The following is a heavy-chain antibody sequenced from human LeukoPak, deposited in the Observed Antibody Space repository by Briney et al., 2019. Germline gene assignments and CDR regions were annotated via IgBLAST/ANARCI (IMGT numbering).Heavy chain of an antibody. CDR2: IGGGENT. J-gene: IGHJ4*02. CDR3: AKVLTGSQDY. D-gene: IGHD1-14*01. Sequence: PGGSLRLSCAASGFTFNSYALSWVRQAPGKGLEWVSTIGGGENTYYADSVKGRFTISRDSSKNTVYLHMKSLRAEDTAVYFCAKVLTGSQDYWGQGTLVTVTS. CDR1: GFTFNSYA. V-gene: IGHV3-23*01.